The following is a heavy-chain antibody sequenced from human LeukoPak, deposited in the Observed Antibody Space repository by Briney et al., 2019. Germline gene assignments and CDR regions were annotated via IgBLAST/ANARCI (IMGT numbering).Heavy chain of an antibody. D-gene: IGHD3-10*01. CDR1: GYTFTSYD. Sequence: GASVKVSCKASGYTFTSYDINWVRQAPGQGLEWMGWINPNSGGTNYAQKFQGWVTMTRDTSISTAYMELGRLRSDDTAVYYCARDYRMVRGAIRYYYYGMDVWGQGTTVTVSS. V-gene: IGHV1-2*04. CDR2: INPNSGGT. CDR3: ARDYRMVRGAIRYYYYGMDV. J-gene: IGHJ6*02.